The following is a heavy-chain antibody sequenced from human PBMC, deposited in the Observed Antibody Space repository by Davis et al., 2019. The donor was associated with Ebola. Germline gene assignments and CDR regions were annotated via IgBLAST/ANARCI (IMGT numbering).Heavy chain of an antibody. CDR3: TNTKSMIVNS. CDR1: GFTFSSYW. CDR2: INSDGSST. Sequence: GESLKISCAASGFTFSSYWMHWVRQAPGKGLVWVSRINSDGSSTSYADSVKGRFTISRDDSKNTAYLQMNSLKTEDTAVYYCTNTKSMIVNSWGQGTLVTVSS. V-gene: IGHV3-74*01. J-gene: IGHJ4*02. D-gene: IGHD3-22*01.